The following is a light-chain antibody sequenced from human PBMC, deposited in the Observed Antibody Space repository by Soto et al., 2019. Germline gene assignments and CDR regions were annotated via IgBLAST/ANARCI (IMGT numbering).Light chain of an antibody. CDR3: QQYVSSPWT. CDR2: GAS. CDR1: QSVSSSY. J-gene: IGKJ1*01. Sequence: EIVLTQSPGTLSLSPGERATLSCRASQSVSSSYLAWYQQKPGQAPRLLIYGASSRATGIPDRFSGSGSGTDFTLTIIRLEPEDLAVYYCQQYVSSPWTFGQGTKVEIK. V-gene: IGKV3-20*01.